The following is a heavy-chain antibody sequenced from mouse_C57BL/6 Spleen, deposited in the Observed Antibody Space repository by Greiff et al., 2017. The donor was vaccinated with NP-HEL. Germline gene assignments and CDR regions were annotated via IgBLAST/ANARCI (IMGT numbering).Heavy chain of an antibody. D-gene: IGHD1-1*01. V-gene: IGHV1-69*01. CDR3: ARGYYGSSYQFDY. J-gene: IGHJ2*01. CDR1: GYTFTSYW. CDR2: IDPSDSYT. Sequence: QVQLQQPGAELVMPGASVKLSCKASGYTFTSYWMHWVKQRPGQGLEWIGEIDPSDSYTNYNQKFKGKSTLTVDKSSSTAYMQLSSLTSEDSAVYYCARGYYGSSYQFDYWGQGTTLTVSS.